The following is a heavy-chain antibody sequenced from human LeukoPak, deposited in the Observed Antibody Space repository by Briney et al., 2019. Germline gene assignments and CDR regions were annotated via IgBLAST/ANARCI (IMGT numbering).Heavy chain of an antibody. CDR1: GINVSSNY. J-gene: IGHJ4*02. V-gene: IGHV3-23*01. CDR2: ISGSGGST. D-gene: IGHD3-3*01. Sequence: GGSLRLSCAASGINVSSNYMSWVRQAPGKGLEWVSAISGSGGSTYYADSVKGRFTISRDNSKNTLYLQMNSLRAEDTAVYYCSAGKFHNYYDFWSAKFPANFDYWGQGTLVTVSS. CDR3: SAGKFHNYYDFWSAKFPANFDY.